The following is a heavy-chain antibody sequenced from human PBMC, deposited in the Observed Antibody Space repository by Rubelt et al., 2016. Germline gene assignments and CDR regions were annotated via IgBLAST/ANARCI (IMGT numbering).Heavy chain of an antibody. CDR2: INHSGST. V-gene: IGHV4-34*01. Sequence: QVQLQQWGAGLLKPSETLSLTCAVYGGSFSGYYWSWIRQPPGKGLEWIGEINHSGSTNYNPSPKGEVTISVDTSKNQFALKLSFVTAAETAVYYCARTRLRQLVSWFDPWGQGTLVTVSS. CDR3: ARTRLRQLVSWFDP. D-gene: IGHD6-13*01. CDR1: GGSFSGYY. J-gene: IGHJ5*02.